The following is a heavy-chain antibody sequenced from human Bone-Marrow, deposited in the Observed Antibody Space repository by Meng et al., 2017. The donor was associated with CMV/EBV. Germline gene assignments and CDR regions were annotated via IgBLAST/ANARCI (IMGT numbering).Heavy chain of an antibody. J-gene: IGHJ5*02. D-gene: IGHD2-2*01. Sequence: ASVKVSCKASGYTFSSYGFSWVRQAPGQGLEWMGWISTSNGNTIYAQKIQDRVTMTRETSTSTVYMELRSLRSDDTAVNYCASSQLLTTTNWFDHWGQGTLVTVSS. CDR1: GYTFSSYG. CDR2: ISTSNGNT. V-gene: IGHV1-18*01. CDR3: ASSQLLTTTNWFDH.